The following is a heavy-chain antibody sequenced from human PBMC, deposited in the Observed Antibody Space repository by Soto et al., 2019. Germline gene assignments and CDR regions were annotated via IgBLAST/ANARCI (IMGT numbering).Heavy chain of an antibody. CDR2: MNPNSGNT. V-gene: IGHV1-8*01. CDR1: GYTFTSYD. CDR3: AREATGNSGYEYYYYGMDV. Sequence: QVQLVQSGAEVKKPGASVKVSCKASGYTFTSYDINWVRQATGQGLEWMGWMNPNSGNTGYAQKFQGRVTMTRNTXXSXAXXELSSLRSEDTAVYYCAREATGNSGYEYYYYGMDVWGQGTTVTVSS. D-gene: IGHD5-12*01. J-gene: IGHJ6*02.